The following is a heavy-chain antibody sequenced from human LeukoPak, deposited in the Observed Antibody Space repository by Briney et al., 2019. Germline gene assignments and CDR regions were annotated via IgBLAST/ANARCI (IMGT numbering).Heavy chain of an antibody. D-gene: IGHD6-13*01. J-gene: IGHJ6*04. Sequence: PGESLKISCKGSGYSFTSYWIGWVRQMPGKGLEWMGIIYPGDSDTRYSPSFQGQVTVSAVKSISTAYLQWSSLKASDTAMYYCASSSSWSPGYYYGMDVWGKGTTVTVSS. CDR1: GYSFTSYW. CDR3: ASSSSWSPGYYYGMDV. V-gene: IGHV5-51*01. CDR2: IYPGDSDT.